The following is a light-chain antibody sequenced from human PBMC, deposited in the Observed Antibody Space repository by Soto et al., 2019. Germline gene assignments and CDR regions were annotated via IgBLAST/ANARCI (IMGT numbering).Light chain of an antibody. CDR3: QQYGSSPPT. V-gene: IGKV3-20*01. CDR1: QSVSSNY. J-gene: IGKJ3*01. CDR2: GAS. Sequence: PGERATLSCRASQSVSSNYLAWYQQKPGQAPRLLIYGASSRATGIPDRFSGSGSGTDFTLTISRLEPEDFAVYYGQQYGSSPPTFGPGNKVDIK.